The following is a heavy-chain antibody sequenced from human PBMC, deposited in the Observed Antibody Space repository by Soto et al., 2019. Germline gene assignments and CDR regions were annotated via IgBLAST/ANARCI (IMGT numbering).Heavy chain of an antibody. Sequence: PSRTLSLTCTVSGGSISSYYWSWIRQPAGKGLEWIGRIYTSGSTNYNPSLKSRVTMSVDMSKNQFSLKLSSVTAADTAVYYCARDRVAAAGTGDWFDPWGQGTLVTVSS. CDR2: IYTSGST. V-gene: IGHV4-4*07. J-gene: IGHJ5*02. CDR1: GGSISSYY. CDR3: ARDRVAAAGTGDWFDP. D-gene: IGHD6-13*01.